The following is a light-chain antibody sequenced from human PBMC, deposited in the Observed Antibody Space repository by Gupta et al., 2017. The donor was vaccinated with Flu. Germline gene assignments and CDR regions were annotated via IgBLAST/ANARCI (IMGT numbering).Light chain of an antibody. CDR1: SGSIASNS. CDR2: EDS. Sequence: NLMLTQPHSVSESPGKTVTISCTRSSGSIASNSVQWYQQRPGSAPTTVIYEDSQRPSGVPDRFSGSIDSSSNSASLTISGLKTEDEADYYCQSYDNSAWVFGGGTKLTVL. J-gene: IGLJ3*02. CDR3: QSYDNSAWV. V-gene: IGLV6-57*03.